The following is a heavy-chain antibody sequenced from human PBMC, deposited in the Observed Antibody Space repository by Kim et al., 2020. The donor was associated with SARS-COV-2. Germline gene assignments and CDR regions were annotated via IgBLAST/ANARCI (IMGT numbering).Heavy chain of an antibody. Sequence: QKCQGRVTITADESTSTAYMELSSLRSEDTAVYYCARDPVVGGTPLAFDIWGQGTMVTVSS. D-gene: IGHD1-26*01. CDR3: ARDPVVGGTPLAFDI. V-gene: IGHV1-69*01. J-gene: IGHJ3*02.